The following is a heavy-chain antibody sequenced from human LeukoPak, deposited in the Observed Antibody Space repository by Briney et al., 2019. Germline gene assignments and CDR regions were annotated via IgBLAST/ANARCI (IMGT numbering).Heavy chain of an antibody. J-gene: IGHJ4*02. V-gene: IGHV3-30*02. Sequence: GGSLRLSCAASGFTFRSYGMHWVRQAPGKGLEWVAFIRYDGSNKYYADSVKGRFTISRDNSKNTLYLQMNSLRAEDTAVYYCAKGSRYCTNGVCYTGYYFDYWGQGTLVTVSS. CDR2: IRYDGSNK. CDR1: GFTFRSYG. D-gene: IGHD2-8*01. CDR3: AKGSRYCTNGVCYTGYYFDY.